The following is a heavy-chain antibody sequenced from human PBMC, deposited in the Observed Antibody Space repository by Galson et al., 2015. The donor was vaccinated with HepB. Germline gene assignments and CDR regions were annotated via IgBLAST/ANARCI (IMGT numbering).Heavy chain of an antibody. J-gene: IGHJ4*02. CDR2: ISGSSNYK. CDR1: GFTFSSYD. CDR3: TRDLAYSSNWYLFGY. Sequence: SLRLSCAASGFTFSSYDMNWVRQAPGKGLEWVSSISGSSNYKYYADSVKGRFAISRDNARNSLYLQMDRLRAEDTAVYYCTRDLAYSSNWYLFGYWGQGTLVTVSS. D-gene: IGHD6-13*01. V-gene: IGHV3-21*01.